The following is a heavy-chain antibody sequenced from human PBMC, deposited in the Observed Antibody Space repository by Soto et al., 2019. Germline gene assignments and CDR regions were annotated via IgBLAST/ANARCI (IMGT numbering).Heavy chain of an antibody. V-gene: IGHV3-23*01. D-gene: IGHD3-10*01. CDR3: ARRHYSGSGRYYGGPVDD. CDR1: GFTFSSYA. Sequence: EVHLLESGGGLVQPGGSLRLSCAASGFTFSSYAMSWVRQAPGKGLEWLSGVSGSGGTSFHANSVKGRFTISRDNSKNTLYLQLNSLSVDDTAVYYCARRHYSGSGRYYGGPVDDWGQGTLVTVSS. CDR2: VSGSGGTS. J-gene: IGHJ4*02.